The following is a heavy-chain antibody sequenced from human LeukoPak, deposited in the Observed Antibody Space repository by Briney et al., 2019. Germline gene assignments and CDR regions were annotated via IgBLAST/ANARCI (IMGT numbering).Heavy chain of an antibody. J-gene: IGHJ3*02. Sequence: SETLSLTCTVSGDSISSNNHYWGWIRQPPGKGLEWIGNIYYSGTTFYNPSLKSRVIISIDTSKNQFSLGLSSVTAADTAVYYCARDLYDILTGYLIWGQGTMVTVCS. CDR2: IYYSGTT. V-gene: IGHV4-39*02. D-gene: IGHD3-9*01. CDR3: ARDLYDILTGYLI. CDR1: GDSISSNNHY.